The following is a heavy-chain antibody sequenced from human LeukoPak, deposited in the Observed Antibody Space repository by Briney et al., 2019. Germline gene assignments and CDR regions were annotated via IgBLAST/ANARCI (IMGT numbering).Heavy chain of an antibody. CDR3: ARGPKRYNWNPGRAFDI. Sequence: ASVKVSCKAYGYTFTSYAMHWVRQAPGQRLEWMGWINAGNGNTKYSQKFQGRVTITRDTSASTAYMELSSLRSEDTAVYYCARGPKRYNWNPGRAFDIWGQGTMVTVSS. J-gene: IGHJ3*02. D-gene: IGHD1-20*01. CDR1: GYTFTSYA. V-gene: IGHV1-3*01. CDR2: INAGNGNT.